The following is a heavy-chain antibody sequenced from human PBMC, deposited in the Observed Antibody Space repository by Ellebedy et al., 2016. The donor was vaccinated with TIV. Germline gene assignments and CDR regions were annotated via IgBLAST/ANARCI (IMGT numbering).Heavy chain of an antibody. V-gene: IGHV3-74*01. CDR3: ASWDFDY. CDR1: GFTFTQYW. D-gene: IGHD7-27*01. CDR2: INSDGSST. Sequence: GESLKISCAASGFTFTQYWLHWVRQAPGKGPVWVSRINSDGSSTTYADSVKGRFTISRDNAKNTLYLQMNSLRAEDTAVYWCASWDFDYWGQGTLVTVSS. J-gene: IGHJ4*02.